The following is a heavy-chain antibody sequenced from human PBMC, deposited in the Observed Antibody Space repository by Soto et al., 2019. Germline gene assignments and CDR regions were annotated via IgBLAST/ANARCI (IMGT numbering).Heavy chain of an antibody. CDR1: GFTFSDYW. Sequence: PGGSLRLSCAASGFTFSDYWMHWVRQAPGKGLEWVSAISGSGGSTYYADSVKGRFTISRDNSKNTLYLQMNSLRAEDTAVYYCAKEGKQLTRGYFDDWGQGTLVTVSS. D-gene: IGHD1-1*01. CDR3: AKEGKQLTRGYFDD. J-gene: IGHJ4*02. CDR2: ISGSGGST. V-gene: IGHV3-23*01.